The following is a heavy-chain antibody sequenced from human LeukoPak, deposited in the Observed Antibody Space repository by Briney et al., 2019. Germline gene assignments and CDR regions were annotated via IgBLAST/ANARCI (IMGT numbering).Heavy chain of an antibody. CDR1: GYTFTSYA. D-gene: IGHD6-19*01. J-gene: IGHJ4*02. Sequence: ASVKVSCKASGYTFTSYAMHWVRQAPGQRLEWMGWIGAYNGNTNYAQKLQGRVTMTTDTSTSTAYMELRSLRSDDTAVYYCARDSPTATGYSSGWNDYWGQGTLVTVSS. CDR2: IGAYNGNT. CDR3: ARDSPTATGYSSGWNDY. V-gene: IGHV1-18*01.